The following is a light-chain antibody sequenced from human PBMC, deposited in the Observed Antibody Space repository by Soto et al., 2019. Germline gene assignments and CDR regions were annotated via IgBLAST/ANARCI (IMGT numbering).Light chain of an antibody. Sequence: EIGVPQSPATLSVSPGERATLSCRTSQRVSNHVAWYQQKPGQAPRLLIHGASTRAAAIPARFRGSGSGTEFTLPITSLQSVDLAVNHCQRYNNWHGWTVGQGTKV. CDR3: QRYNNWHGWT. V-gene: IGKV3-15*01. CDR1: QRVSNH. CDR2: GAS. J-gene: IGKJ1*01.